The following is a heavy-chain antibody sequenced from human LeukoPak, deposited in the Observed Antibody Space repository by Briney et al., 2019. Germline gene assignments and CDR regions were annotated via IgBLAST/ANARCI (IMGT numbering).Heavy chain of an antibody. J-gene: IGHJ3*02. V-gene: IGHV3-48*04. CDR1: GFTFSSYS. CDR3: ASQEASGSYWDDAFDI. CDR2: ISSSSSTI. Sequence: PGGSLRLSCAASGFTFSSYSMNWVRQAPGKGLEWVSYISSSSSTIYYADSVKGRFTISRDNAKNSLYLQMNSLRAEDTAVYYCASQEASGSYWDDAFDIWGQGTMVTVSS. D-gene: IGHD1-26*01.